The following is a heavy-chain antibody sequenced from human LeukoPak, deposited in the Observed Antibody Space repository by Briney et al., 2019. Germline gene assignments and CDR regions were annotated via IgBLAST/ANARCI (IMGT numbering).Heavy chain of an antibody. V-gene: IGHV3-30*02. CDR1: GFTFSSYG. Sequence: PGGSLRLSCAASGFTFSSYGMHWVRQAPGKGLEWVTFIRYDASNKYYADSVKGRFTISRDNSKNTLYLQMNSLRAEDTAVYYCASGYYMTTVNYWGQGTQVTVSS. CDR3: ASGYYMTTVNY. D-gene: IGHD4-17*01. CDR2: IRYDASNK. J-gene: IGHJ4*02.